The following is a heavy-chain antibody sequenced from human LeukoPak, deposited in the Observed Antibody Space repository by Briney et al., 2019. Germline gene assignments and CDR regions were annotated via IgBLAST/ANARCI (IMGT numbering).Heavy chain of an antibody. CDR3: ARGLGGGWYYSDY. J-gene: IGHJ4*02. Sequence: GASVKVSCKASGYIFTNYGISWVRQAPGQGLELMGWIAGYNGYPRYEQKFQGRVTMTRNTSISTAYMELSSLRSEDTAVYYCARGLGGGWYYSDYWGQGTLVTVSS. CDR2: IAGYNGYP. CDR1: GYIFTNYG. D-gene: IGHD6-19*01. V-gene: IGHV1-8*02.